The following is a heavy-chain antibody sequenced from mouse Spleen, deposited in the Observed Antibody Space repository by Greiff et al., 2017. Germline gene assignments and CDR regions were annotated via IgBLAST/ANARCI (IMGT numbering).Heavy chain of an antibody. V-gene: IGHV1-69*01. D-gene: IGHD3-1*01. CDR1: GYTFTSYW. J-gene: IGHJ2*01. CDR2: IDPSDSYT. CDR3: ASREIY. Sequence: VQLQQPGAELVMPGASVKLSCKASGYTFTSYWMHWVKQRPGQGLEWIGEIDPSDSYTNYNQKFKGKATLTVDKSSSTAYMQLSSLTSEDSAVYYCASREIYWGQGTTLTVSS.